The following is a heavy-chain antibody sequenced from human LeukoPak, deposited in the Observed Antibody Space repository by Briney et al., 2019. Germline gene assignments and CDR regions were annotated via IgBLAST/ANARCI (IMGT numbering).Heavy chain of an antibody. CDR1: GFTFSTYW. J-gene: IGHJ4*02. CDR2: IKEDGSAK. D-gene: IGHD1-1*01. V-gene: IGHV3-7*04. CDR3: ARDSPGYLAYDS. Sequence: GGSLRLSCAASGFTFSTYWMSWVRQAPGKGLEWVANIKEDGSAKHYVDSVRGRFTISRDNAKNSLYLQMDTLRAEDTAVYYCARDSPGYLAYDSWGQGTLVTVSS.